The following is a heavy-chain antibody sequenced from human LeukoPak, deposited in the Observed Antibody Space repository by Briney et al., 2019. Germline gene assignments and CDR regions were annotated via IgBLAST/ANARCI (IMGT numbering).Heavy chain of an antibody. CDR1: GGSISSSSYY. D-gene: IGHD5-24*01. J-gene: IGHJ4*02. Sequence: KPSETLSLTCTVSGGSISSSSYYWGWIRQPPGKGLEWIGEINHSGSTNYNPSLKSRVTISVDTSKNQFSLKLSSVTAADTAVYYCATGYGYNSYWGQGTLVTVSS. CDR3: ATGYGYNSY. V-gene: IGHV4-39*07. CDR2: INHSGST.